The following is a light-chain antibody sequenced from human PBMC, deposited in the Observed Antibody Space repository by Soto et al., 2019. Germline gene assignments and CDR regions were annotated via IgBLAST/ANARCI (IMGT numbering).Light chain of an antibody. J-gene: IGKJ4*01. CDR1: QSISSY. CDR3: QQSYSTPLT. Sequence: DIQMTQSPSSLSASVGDRVTITCRASQSISSYLNWYQQKPGKAPKLLIYAASSLQSGVPSRFSGSGSGTDFTLPSSSLQPEDFATYYCQQSYSTPLTFGGGTKGEIK. V-gene: IGKV1-39*01. CDR2: AAS.